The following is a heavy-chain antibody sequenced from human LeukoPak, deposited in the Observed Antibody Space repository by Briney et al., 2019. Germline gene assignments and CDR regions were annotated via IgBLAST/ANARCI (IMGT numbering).Heavy chain of an antibody. CDR3: ARAVGGYVLSY. CDR2: IYYSGST. V-gene: IGHV4-59*11. CDR1: GGSISSHY. D-gene: IGHD3-16*01. Sequence: SETLSLTCTVSGGSISSHYWSWIRQPPGKGLEWIGYIYYSGSTNYNPSLKSRVTISVDTSENQFSLKLSSVTAADTAVYYCARAVGGYVLSYWGQGTLVTVSS. J-gene: IGHJ4*02.